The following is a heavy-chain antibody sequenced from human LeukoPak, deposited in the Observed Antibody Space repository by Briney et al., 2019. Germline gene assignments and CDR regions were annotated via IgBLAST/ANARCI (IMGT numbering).Heavy chain of an antibody. D-gene: IGHD6-25*01. CDR3: ARRSGIAAAGADFDY. CDR2: IYYSGST. CDR1: GGSISSYY. J-gene: IGHJ4*02. V-gene: IGHV4-59*08. Sequence: PSETLSLTCTVSGGSISSYYWSWIRQPPGKGLEWIGYIYYSGSTNYNPSLKSRVTISVDTSKNQFPLKLSSVTAADTAVYYCARRSGIAAAGADFDYWGQGTLVTVSS.